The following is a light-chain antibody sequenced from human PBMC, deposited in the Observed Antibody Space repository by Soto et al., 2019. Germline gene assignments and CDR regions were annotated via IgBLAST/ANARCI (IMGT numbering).Light chain of an antibody. Sequence: EIVLTQSPGSLSLSPGERATSSCRASQSVSSSYLAWYQQKPGQAPRLLIYGSSSRATGTPDRFSGSGSGTDFTLTISRLEPEDFAVYYCQQYGSSPQLSFGGGTKVEIK. CDR2: GSS. CDR3: QQYGSSPQLS. CDR1: QSVSSSY. J-gene: IGKJ4*01. V-gene: IGKV3-20*01.